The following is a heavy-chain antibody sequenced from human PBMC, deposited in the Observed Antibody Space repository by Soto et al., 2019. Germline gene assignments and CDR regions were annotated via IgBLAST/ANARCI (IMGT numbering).Heavy chain of an antibody. CDR2: FNAGNGNT. Sequence: QVHLVQSGAEEKKPGASVKVSCKASGYTFTTYAVHWVRQAPGQRLEWMGWFNAGNGNTKYSQKFQGRVTITMDTSATTAYMELSSLRSEDTAVYYCARDCITTSCYSGYYYYGMDVWGQGTTVTVSS. V-gene: IGHV1-3*05. D-gene: IGHD2-2*01. CDR3: ARDCITTSCYSGYYYYGMDV. CDR1: GYTFTTYA. J-gene: IGHJ6*02.